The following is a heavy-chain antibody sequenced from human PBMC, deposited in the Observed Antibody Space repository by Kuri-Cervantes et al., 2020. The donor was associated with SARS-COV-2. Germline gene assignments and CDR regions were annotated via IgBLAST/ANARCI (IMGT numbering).Heavy chain of an antibody. CDR1: GGSFSGYY. Sequence: GSLRLSCAVYGGSFSGYYWSWIRQPPGKGLEWIGEINHSGSTNYNPSLKSRVTISVDTSKNQFSLKLSSVTAADTAVYYCARGPRYCSSTSCYPLDAFDIWGQGTMVTVSS. CDR3: ARGPRYCSSTSCYPLDAFDI. J-gene: IGHJ3*02. D-gene: IGHD2-2*01. CDR2: INHSGST. V-gene: IGHV4-34*01.